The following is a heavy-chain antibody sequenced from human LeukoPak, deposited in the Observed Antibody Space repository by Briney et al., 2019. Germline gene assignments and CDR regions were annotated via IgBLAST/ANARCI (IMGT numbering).Heavy chain of an antibody. CDR2: IIPIFGTA. J-gene: IGHJ3*02. Sequence: ASVKVSCKASGGTFSSYAISWVRQAPGQGLEWMGGIIPIFGTANYAQKFQGRVTITADKSTSTAYMELSSLRSEDTAVYYCARGIPVLRYFDWLVGRAHDAFDIWGQGTMVTVSS. CDR1: GGTFSSYA. D-gene: IGHD3-9*01. V-gene: IGHV1-69*06. CDR3: ARGIPVLRYFDWLVGRAHDAFDI.